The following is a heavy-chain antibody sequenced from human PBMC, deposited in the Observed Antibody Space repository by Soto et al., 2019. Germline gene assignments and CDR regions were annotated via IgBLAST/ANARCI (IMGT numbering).Heavy chain of an antibody. Sequence: PSETLSLTCTVSGYSIRSYYWSWIRQPPGKGLEWIGYISYTGSTHYNPSLKSRVTISADTSKNQFSLKLSSVITADTALYYCAREGVAAPYYYYGMDVWGQGSTVTVSS. J-gene: IGHJ6*02. CDR3: AREGVAAPYYYYGMDV. CDR1: GYSIRSYY. D-gene: IGHD2-15*01. V-gene: IGHV4-59*01. CDR2: ISYTGST.